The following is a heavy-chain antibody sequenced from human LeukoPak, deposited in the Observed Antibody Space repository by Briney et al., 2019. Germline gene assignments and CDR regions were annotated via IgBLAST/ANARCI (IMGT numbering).Heavy chain of an antibody. CDR1: GGSFSGYY. CDR2: INHSGST. CDR3: ARAESIFGVVITWFDP. D-gene: IGHD3-3*01. V-gene: IGHV4-34*01. Sequence: PSETLSLTCAVYGGSFSGYYWSWIRQPPGKGLEWIGEINHSGSTNYNPSLKSRVIISVDTSKNQFSLKLSSVTAADTAVYYCARAESIFGVVITWFDPWGQGTLVTVSS. J-gene: IGHJ5*02.